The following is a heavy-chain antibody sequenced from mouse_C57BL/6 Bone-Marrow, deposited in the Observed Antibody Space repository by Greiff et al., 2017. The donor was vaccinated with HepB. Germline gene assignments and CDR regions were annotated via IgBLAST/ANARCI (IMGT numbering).Heavy chain of an antibody. CDR1: YTFTDYYM. V-gene: IGHV1-83*01. CDR2: HPGSGDTY. CDR3: RPGDEEKYAF. Sequence: VQLKESGPELVKPGASVKMSCKASGYTFTDYYMHWVKQKPGKGLEWIGGIHPGSGDTYYNEKFKGKATLTADKSSSTAYMQLSSLTSKDSAVYVCARPGDEEKYAFWGRGTLVTVTA. J-gene: IGHJ3*01.